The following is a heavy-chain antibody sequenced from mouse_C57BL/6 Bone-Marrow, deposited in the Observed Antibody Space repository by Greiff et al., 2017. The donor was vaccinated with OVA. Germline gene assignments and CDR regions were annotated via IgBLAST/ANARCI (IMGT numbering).Heavy chain of an antibody. V-gene: IGHV7-1*02. CDR1: GFTFSDFY. J-gene: IGHJ1*01. CDR3: ARDYYGSSYWYIDD. D-gene: IGHD1-1*01. Sequence: EVKLVESGGGLVQPGGSLRLSCATSGFTFSDFYMEWVRQPPGKRLEWIAASRNKANDYTTEYSASVKGRFIVSRDTSQSILYLQMNALRAEDTAIYYCARDYYGSSYWYIDDWGAGTTVTVSS. CDR2: SRNKANDYTT.